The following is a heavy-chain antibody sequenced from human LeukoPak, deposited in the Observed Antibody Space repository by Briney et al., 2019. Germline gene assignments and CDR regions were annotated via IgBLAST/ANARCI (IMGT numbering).Heavy chain of an antibody. V-gene: IGHV4-34*01. D-gene: IGHD3-10*01. CDR2: INHSGST. Sequence: PSETLSLTCAVYGGSFSGYYWSWIRQPPGKGLEWIGEINHSGSTNYNPSLRSRVTISVDTSKNQFSLKLSSVTAADTAVYYCARGRTPFGEEDYWGQGTLVTVSS. J-gene: IGHJ4*02. CDR1: GGSFSGYY. CDR3: ARGRTPFGEEDY.